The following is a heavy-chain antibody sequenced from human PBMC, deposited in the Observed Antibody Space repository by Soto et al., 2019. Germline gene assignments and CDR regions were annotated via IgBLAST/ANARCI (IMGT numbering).Heavy chain of an antibody. CDR3: ASQASGWYPDY. CDR1: GGSISSGGYY. Sequence: QVQLQESGPGLVKPSQTLSLTCTVSGGSISSGGYYWSWLRQHPGKGLEWIGYIFDIGTTYYNPSLKXRXTXSXHPSKSQFSLRLTSVTATDTAVYYCASQASGWYPDYWGQGTLVTVSS. D-gene: IGHD6-19*01. CDR2: IFDIGTT. J-gene: IGHJ4*02. V-gene: IGHV4-31*03.